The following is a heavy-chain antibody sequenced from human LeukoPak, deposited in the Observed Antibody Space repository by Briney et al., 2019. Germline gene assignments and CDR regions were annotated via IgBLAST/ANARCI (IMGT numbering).Heavy chain of an antibody. CDR1: GGSISSSNSY. V-gene: IGHV4-39*01. CDR3: ARGRMVGATPNYFDP. J-gene: IGHJ5*02. CDR2: VFYSGSP. Sequence: SETLSLTCTVSGGSISSSNSYWGWIRQPPGQGLEWIGTVFYSGSPYYNPSLKSRVTISMDTSKNQFSLKLSSVTAADTAVYYCARGRMVGATPNYFDPWGQGTLVTVSS. D-gene: IGHD1-26*01.